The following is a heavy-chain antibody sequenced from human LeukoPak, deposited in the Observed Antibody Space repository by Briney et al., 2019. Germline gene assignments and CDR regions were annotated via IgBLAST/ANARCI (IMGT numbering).Heavy chain of an antibody. D-gene: IGHD6-13*01. J-gene: IGHJ6*02. CDR3: AKTSSSWAHYYYGMDV. Sequence: GRSLRLSCAASGFTFSSYGMHWVRQAPGKGLEWVAVISYDGSNKYYADSVKGRFTISRDNSKNTLYLQMNSLRAEDTAVYYCAKTSSSWAHYYYGMDVWGQGTTVTVSS. V-gene: IGHV3-30*18. CDR2: ISYDGSNK. CDR1: GFTFSSYG.